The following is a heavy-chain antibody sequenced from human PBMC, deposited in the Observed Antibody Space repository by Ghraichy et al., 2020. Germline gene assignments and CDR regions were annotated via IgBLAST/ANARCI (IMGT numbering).Heavy chain of an antibody. J-gene: IGHJ5*02. D-gene: IGHD2-8*01. V-gene: IGHV1-18*01. CDR1: GYTFTSYG. Sequence: ASVKVSCKASGYTFTSYGISWVRQAPGQGLEWMGWISAYNGNTNYAQKLQGRVTMTTDTSTSTAYMELRSLRSDDTAVYYCARDLAGISGGGYCTNGVCYWRRSWFDPWGQGTLVTVSS. CDR3: ARDLAGISGGGYCTNGVCYWRRSWFDP. CDR2: ISAYNGNT.